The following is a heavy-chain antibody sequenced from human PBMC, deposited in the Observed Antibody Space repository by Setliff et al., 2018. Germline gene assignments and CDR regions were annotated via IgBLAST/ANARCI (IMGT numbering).Heavy chain of an antibody. Sequence: PSETLSLTCAVYGGSFSGYYWSWIRQPPGKGLEWIGEINHSGSTNYNPSLKSRVTISVXXXKNQFSXXXXXXXXXXTAVYYCARSGYYDFWSGFLNDAFDIWGQGTMVTVSS. CDR2: INHSGST. D-gene: IGHD3-3*01. CDR3: ARSGYYDFWSGFLNDAFDI. CDR1: GGSFSGYY. J-gene: IGHJ3*02. V-gene: IGHV4-34*01.